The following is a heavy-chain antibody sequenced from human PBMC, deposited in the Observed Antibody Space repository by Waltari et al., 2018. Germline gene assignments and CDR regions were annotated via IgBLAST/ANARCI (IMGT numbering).Heavy chain of an antibody. D-gene: IGHD6-6*01. V-gene: IGHV1-8*01. CDR1: GYTFTSYD. CDR2: MNPNSGDT. CDR3: ARVSSIAARRGYY. Sequence: QVQLVPSGAEVKKPGASVRVSCKASGYTFTSYDINWVRQATGQGLEWMGWMNPNSGDTGYAQKFQGRLTMTRNTSISTAYMELSSLRSEDTAVYYCARVSSIAARRGYYWGQGTLVTVSS. J-gene: IGHJ4*02.